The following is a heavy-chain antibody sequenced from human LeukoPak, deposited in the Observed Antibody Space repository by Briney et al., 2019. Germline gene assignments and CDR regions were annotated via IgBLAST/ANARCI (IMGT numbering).Heavy chain of an antibody. J-gene: IGHJ6*03. V-gene: IGHV3-20*04. CDR3: ARVGSTVTAYYFYYYMDV. CDR2: LNWDGGGT. Sequence: GGSLRLSCAASGFIFDNYGMSWVRQVPGKGLEWVSGLNWDGGGTGYADSVKGRFTISRDNARNSLYLQMDSLRVEDTALYYCARVGSTVTAYYFYYYMDVWGKGTTVTVSS. CDR1: GFIFDNYG. D-gene: IGHD4-17*01.